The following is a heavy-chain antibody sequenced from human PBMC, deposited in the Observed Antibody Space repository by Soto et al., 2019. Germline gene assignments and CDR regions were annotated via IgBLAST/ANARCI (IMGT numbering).Heavy chain of an antibody. CDR1: GGSISSSSYY. CDR2: IYYSGST. J-gene: IGHJ6*02. D-gene: IGHD6-13*01. CDR3: ASPGIAAAGRTNYYYYGMDV. V-gene: IGHV4-39*01. Sequence: SETLSLTCTVSGGSISSSSYYWGWIRQPPGKGLEWIGSIYYSGSTYYNPSLKSRVTISVDTSKNQFSLKLSSVTAADTAVYYCASPGIAAAGRTNYYYYGMDVWGQGTTVTVSS.